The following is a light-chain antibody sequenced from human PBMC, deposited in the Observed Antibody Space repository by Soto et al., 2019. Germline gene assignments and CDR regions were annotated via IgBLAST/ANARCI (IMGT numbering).Light chain of an antibody. J-gene: IGKJ1*01. V-gene: IGKV3-20*01. CDR2: GAS. Sequence: EIVLTQSPGTLSLSPGERATLSCRASQSVSNNYLAWYQQKPGQAPRLLIYGASNRATGIPDRLSGSGSGTDFTLKISRVEAEDVGVYDGMQGTHWPRTFGQGTKVDIK. CDR1: QSVSNNY. CDR3: MQGTHWPRT.